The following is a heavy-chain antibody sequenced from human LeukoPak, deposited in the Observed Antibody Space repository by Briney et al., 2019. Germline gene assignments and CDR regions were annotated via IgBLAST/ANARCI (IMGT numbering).Heavy chain of an antibody. D-gene: IGHD3-10*01. V-gene: IGHV3-23*01. CDR3: ALYLRVRGDY. CDR2: ISGGGVST. J-gene: IGHJ4*02. CDR1: GFTLSSYA. Sequence: GGSLRLSCAASGFTLSSYAMSWVRQAPGRGLEWVSAISGGGVSTYYTDSVKGRFTISRDNSKNTLYLQMNSLRAEDTAVYYCALYLRVRGDYWGQGTLVSVSS.